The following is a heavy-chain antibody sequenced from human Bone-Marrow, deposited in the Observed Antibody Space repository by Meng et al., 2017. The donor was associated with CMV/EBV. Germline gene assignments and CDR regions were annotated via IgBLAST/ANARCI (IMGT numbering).Heavy chain of an antibody. Sequence: ASVKVSCKASGYTFTSYGISWVRQAPGQGLEWMGWISAYNGNTNYAQKLQGRVTMTTDTSTSTAYMELRSLRSDDTAVYYCARVIKKYSSSSGYFDYWGQGTRVTVSS. D-gene: IGHD6-6*01. CDR1: GYTFTSYG. CDR2: ISAYNGNT. V-gene: IGHV1-18*01. CDR3: ARVIKKYSSSSGYFDY. J-gene: IGHJ4*02.